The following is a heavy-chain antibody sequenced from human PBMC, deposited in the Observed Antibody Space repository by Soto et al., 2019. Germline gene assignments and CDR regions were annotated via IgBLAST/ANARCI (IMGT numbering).Heavy chain of an antibody. Sequence: EVQLVESGGGLVQPGRSLRLSCAASGCTFDDYAMHWVRQAPGKGLEWVSGISWNSGSIGYADSVKGRFTISRDNAKNSLYLQRNSRRDEDTALYYCAKDLYGDYAHYYYCMDVWGQGTTVTVSS. CDR2: ISWNSGSI. D-gene: IGHD4-17*01. CDR3: AKDLYGDYAHYYYCMDV. V-gene: IGHV3-9*01. J-gene: IGHJ6*02. CDR1: GCTFDDYA.